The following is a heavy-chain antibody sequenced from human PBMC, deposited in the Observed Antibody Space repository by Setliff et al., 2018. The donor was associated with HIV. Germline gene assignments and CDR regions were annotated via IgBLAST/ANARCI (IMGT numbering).Heavy chain of an antibody. CDR3: ARVPGYSSGTSYMDV. CDR2: IFYTGFT. CDR1: GDSISSSTYY. Sequence: PSETLSLTCTVSGDSISSSTYYWGWIRQPPGRGLEWIGSIFYTGFTYYSPSLESRVTMSVDTSKNQFSLKLRSVTAADRAVYYCARVPGYSSGTSYMDVWGKGTTVTVSS. V-gene: IGHV4-39*07. D-gene: IGHD6-19*01. J-gene: IGHJ6*03.